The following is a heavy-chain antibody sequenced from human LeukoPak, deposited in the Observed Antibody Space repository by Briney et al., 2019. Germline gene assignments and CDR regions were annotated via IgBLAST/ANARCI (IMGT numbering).Heavy chain of an antibody. CDR3: AGGGYRYDYYYYMDV. Sequence: KPGGSLRLPCAASGFTLSDYYMNWIRQTPGKGLEWVSYITSGSSTYYGDSVKGRVTISRDNAKNSLYLQMNSLTAEDTAVYYCAGGGYRYDYYYYMDVWGKGTTVTVSS. D-gene: IGHD5-18*01. V-gene: IGHV3-11*04. CDR1: GFTLSDYY. J-gene: IGHJ6*03. CDR2: ITSGSST.